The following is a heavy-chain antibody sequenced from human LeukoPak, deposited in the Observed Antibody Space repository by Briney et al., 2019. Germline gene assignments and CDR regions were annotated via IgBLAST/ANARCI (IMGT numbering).Heavy chain of an antibody. D-gene: IGHD2-15*01. CDR3: ARGQRVVVAVHEP. V-gene: IGHV1-8*01. Sequence: ASSVKVSCKASGYTFTSYDINWVRQATGQGLEWMGWMNPNSGNTGYAQKFQGRVTMTRNTSIRTAYMELSSLRSEDTAVYYCARGQRVVVAVHEPWGQGTLVTVSS. CDR2: MNPNSGNT. CDR1: GYTFTSYD. J-gene: IGHJ5*02.